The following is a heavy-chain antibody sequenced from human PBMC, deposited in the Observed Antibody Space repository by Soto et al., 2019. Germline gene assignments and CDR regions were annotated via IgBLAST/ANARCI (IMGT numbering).Heavy chain of an antibody. V-gene: IGHV1-18*01. CDR3: ARDTQVAGRSYYYYGMDV. D-gene: IGHD3-10*01. CDR1: GYTFTNYG. Sequence: QVQLVQSGAEVKKPGASVQVSCKASGYTFTNYGISWVRQAPGQGLEWMGWISAYNGNTNYAQKLQDSVTMTTDTSTSTAFMEMRRLRSADTAVYYCARDTQVAGRSYYYYGMDVWCQGTTVTVSS. J-gene: IGHJ6*02. CDR2: ISAYNGNT.